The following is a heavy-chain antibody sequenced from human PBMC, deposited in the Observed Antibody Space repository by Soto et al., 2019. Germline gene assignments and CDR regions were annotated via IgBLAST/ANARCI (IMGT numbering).Heavy chain of an antibody. CDR1: GVSVTNGDYY. J-gene: IGHJ5*02. V-gene: IGHV4-30-4*01. CDR3: ARQRRGGYWFDP. Sequence: SETLSLTCTVSGVSVTNGDYYWSWMRQSPGKGLEWIGNIYYSETTRYNPSLNSRLSISIDTSRNQFSLLLTSVTAADTAIYYCARQRRGGYWFDPWGQGTLVTVSS. CDR2: IYYSETT.